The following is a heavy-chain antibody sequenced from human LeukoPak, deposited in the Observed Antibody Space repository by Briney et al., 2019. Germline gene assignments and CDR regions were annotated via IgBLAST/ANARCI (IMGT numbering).Heavy chain of an antibody. J-gene: IGHJ4*02. D-gene: IGHD3-3*01. CDR1: AGSFRSNDW. Sequence: SETLSLTCAVSAGSFRSNDWRSWVRQPPGKGLEWIGEIYHGGTTHYNPSLESRVTMSVDKSKNQFSLILTSVTAGDTAIYYCARGWSSHFFDFWGQGTLVTVSS. CDR3: ARGWSSHFFDF. V-gene: IGHV4-4*02. CDR2: IYHGGTT.